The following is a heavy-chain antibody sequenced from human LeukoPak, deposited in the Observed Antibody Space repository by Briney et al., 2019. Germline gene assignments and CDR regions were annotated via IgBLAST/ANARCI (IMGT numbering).Heavy chain of an antibody. D-gene: IGHD3-22*01. Sequence: PGGSLRLSCAASGFTFSSYGMHWVRQAPGKGLEWVAVISYDGSNKYYADSVKGRFTISRDNSKNTLYLQMNSLRAEDTAVYYCAKDLARFTYYYDSSGIGYWGQGTLVTVSS. CDR1: GFTFSSYG. CDR3: AKDLARFTYYYDSSGIGY. J-gene: IGHJ4*02. CDR2: ISYDGSNK. V-gene: IGHV3-30*18.